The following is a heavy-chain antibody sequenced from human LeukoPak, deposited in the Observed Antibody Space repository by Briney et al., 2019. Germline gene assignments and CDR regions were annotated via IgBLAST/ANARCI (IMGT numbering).Heavy chain of an antibody. V-gene: IGHV3-23*01. CDR3: AKVMGYDSSGYVNY. J-gene: IGHJ4*02. D-gene: IGHD3-22*01. CDR2: ISGSGGST. Sequence: GGSLRLSCAASGFTFSSYAMSWVRQAPGKGLEWVSAISGSGGSTYFADSVKGRFTISRDNSKNTLYLQMNSLRAEDTAVYYCAKVMGYDSSGYVNYWGQGTLVTVSS. CDR1: GFTFSSYA.